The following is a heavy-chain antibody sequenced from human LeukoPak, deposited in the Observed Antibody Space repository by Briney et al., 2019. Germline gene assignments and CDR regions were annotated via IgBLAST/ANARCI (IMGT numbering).Heavy chain of an antibody. J-gene: IGHJ4*02. V-gene: IGHV3-74*01. D-gene: IGHD3-22*01. Sequence: PGGSLRLSCAASGFTFSSYWMHWVRQAPGKGLVWVSRINSDGSSTSYADSVKGRFTISRDNAKNTLYLQMNSLRAEDTAVYYCARDPPPYYYDSSGYSGGGICWGQGTLVTVSS. CDR1: GFTFSSYW. CDR2: INSDGSST. CDR3: ARDPPPYYYDSSGYSGGGIC.